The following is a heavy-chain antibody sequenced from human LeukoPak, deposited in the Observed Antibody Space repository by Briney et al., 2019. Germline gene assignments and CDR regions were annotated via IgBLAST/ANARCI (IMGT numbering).Heavy chain of an antibody. J-gene: IGHJ4*02. V-gene: IGHV3-11*01. Sequence: GGSLRLSCAASGFTFSDYYMSWIRQAPGKGLEWVSYISSSGSTIYYADSVKGRFTISRDNAKNSLYLQMNGLRAEDTAVYYCASSYSSGWYVGRGYYFDYWGQGTLVTVSS. CDR1: GFTFSDYY. CDR2: ISSSGSTI. CDR3: ASSYSSGWYVGRGYYFDY. D-gene: IGHD6-19*01.